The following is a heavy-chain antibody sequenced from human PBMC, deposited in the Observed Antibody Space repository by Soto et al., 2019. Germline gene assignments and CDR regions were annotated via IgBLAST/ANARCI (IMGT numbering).Heavy chain of an antibody. J-gene: IGHJ5*02. CDR1: GLTFGDHY. Sequence: EVQLVESGGGLVQSGGSLTLSCAVSGLTFGDHYMEWVRQAPGKGLEWVARSRNKAKSYSTDFAASVEGRFTISRDESKNSLNLQMNSLMTEDTAVYYCSILEGAWGEGTLVTVSS. V-gene: IGHV3-72*01. CDR3: SILEGA. D-gene: IGHD2-21*01. CDR2: SRNKAKSYST.